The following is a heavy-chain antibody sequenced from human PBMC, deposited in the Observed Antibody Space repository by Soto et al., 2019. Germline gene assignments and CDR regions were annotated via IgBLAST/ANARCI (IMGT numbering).Heavy chain of an antibody. CDR3: ARGDIGGSPYYFAMDV. V-gene: IGHV3-30-3*01. CDR2: ISYDGITK. J-gene: IGHJ6*02. Sequence: GGSLRLSCAASEFTFSSYAMHWVRQAPGKGLEWVAVISYDGITKYYADSVKGRFTISRDNSKNTLFLQMNSLRPEDTAVYLCARGDIGGSPYYFAMDVWGLGTTVTVSS. CDR1: EFTFSSYA. D-gene: IGHD2-15*01.